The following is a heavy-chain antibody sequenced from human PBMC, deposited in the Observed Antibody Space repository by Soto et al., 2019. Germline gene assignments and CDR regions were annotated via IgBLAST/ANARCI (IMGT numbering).Heavy chain of an antibody. J-gene: IGHJ4*02. D-gene: IGHD3-10*01. CDR1: GYSFASYW. V-gene: IGHV5-51*01. CDR2: IYPGDSET. Sequence: GESLKISCKGSGYSFASYWIAWVRQMPGKGLEWMGIIYPGDSETRYSPSFQGQVSFSVDKSISTTFLQWSSLKASDSATYYCARQSGGGVITDFDYWGQGTLVIVSS. CDR3: ARQSGGGVITDFDY.